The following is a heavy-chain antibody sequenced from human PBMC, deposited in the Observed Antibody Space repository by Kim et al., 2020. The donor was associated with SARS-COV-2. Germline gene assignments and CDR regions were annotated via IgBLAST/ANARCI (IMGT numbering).Heavy chain of an antibody. CDR1: GVSITSYF. V-gene: IGHV4-59*13. CDR2: IYHSGST. D-gene: IGHD2-2*01. Sequence: SETLSLTCTVSGVSITSYFWGWIRQTPGKGLEWIGYIYHSGSTKYNPSLKSRVIISVDTSKNQFFLNLSSMTAADTADYYCRRVVAAVVDYFDPWGRDTLVTVSS. J-gene: IGHJ5*02. CDR3: RRVVAAVVDYFDP.